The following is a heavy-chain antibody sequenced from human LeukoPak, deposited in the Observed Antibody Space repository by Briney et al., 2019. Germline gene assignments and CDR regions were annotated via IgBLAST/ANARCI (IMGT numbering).Heavy chain of an antibody. CDR3: ARGGSAAGGAFDF. CDR2: MNPNSGKT. D-gene: IGHD2-21*01. Sequence: ASVKVSCKASRYTFTSYDINWVRQPTGQGLEWMGWMNPNSGKTGYAQKFQGRVTITRNTSIRTVYMELSSVRSGDAAVFFCARGGSAAGGAFDFWGQGTLVTVFS. V-gene: IGHV1-8*01. CDR1: RYTFTSYD. J-gene: IGHJ4*02.